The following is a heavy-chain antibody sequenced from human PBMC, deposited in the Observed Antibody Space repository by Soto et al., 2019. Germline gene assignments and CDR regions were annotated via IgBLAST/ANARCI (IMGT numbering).Heavy chain of an antibody. V-gene: IGHV4-31*03. CDR1: GGSISSGGYY. CDR3: ARTPYYDILTGYYDY. Sequence: SETLSLTCTFSGGSISSGGYYWSWIRQHPGKGLEWIGYIYYSGSTYYNPSLKSRVTISVDTSKNQFSLKLSSVTAADTAVYYCARTPYYDILTGYYDYWGQGTLVTVSS. J-gene: IGHJ4*02. D-gene: IGHD3-9*01. CDR2: IYYSGST.